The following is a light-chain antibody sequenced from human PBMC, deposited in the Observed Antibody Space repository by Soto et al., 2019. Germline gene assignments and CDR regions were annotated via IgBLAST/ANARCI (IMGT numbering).Light chain of an antibody. V-gene: IGLV2-23*01. CDR2: EAS. J-gene: IGLJ2*01. CDR1: SSDVGGYNR. CDR3: CSFAGSSTVV. Sequence: QSALTQPASVSGSPGQSITISCTGTSSDVGGYNRVSWYQQHPAKAPKLLIFEASKRPSGVSNRFSGSKSGNTASLTISGLQTEDEADYYCCSFAGSSTVVFGGGTKLTVL.